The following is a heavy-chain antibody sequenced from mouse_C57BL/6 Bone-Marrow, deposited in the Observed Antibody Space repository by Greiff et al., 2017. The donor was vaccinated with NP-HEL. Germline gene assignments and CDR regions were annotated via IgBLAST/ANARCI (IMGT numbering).Heavy chain of an antibody. CDR1: GFTFSNYW. CDR2: IRLKSDNYAT. D-gene: IGHD1-1*01. V-gene: IGHV6-3*01. J-gene: IGHJ4*01. Sequence: EVKLVESGGGLVQPGGSMKLSCVASGFTFSNYWMNWVRQSPEKGLEWVAQIRLKSDNYATHYAESVKGRFTISRDDSKSSVYLQMNNLRAEDTGIYYCTKTYYGSSYGAMDYWGQGTSVTVSS. CDR3: TKTYYGSSYGAMDY.